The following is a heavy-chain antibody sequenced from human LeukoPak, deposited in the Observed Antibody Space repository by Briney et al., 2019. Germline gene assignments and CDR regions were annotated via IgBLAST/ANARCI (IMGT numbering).Heavy chain of an antibody. D-gene: IGHD2-15*01. J-gene: IGHJ4*02. CDR2: IYPGDSEDSDT. V-gene: IGHV5-51*01. Sequence: GESLKISCKVSGYNFNTYWIAWVRQVPGIGLEWMGIIYPGDSEDSDTRYSPSFQGQVTFSADKSSSSVYLQWSGLKASDTAMYYCARFTATSPPRYAFDYWGQGTQVTV. CDR3: ARFTATSPPRYAFDY. CDR1: GYNFNTYW.